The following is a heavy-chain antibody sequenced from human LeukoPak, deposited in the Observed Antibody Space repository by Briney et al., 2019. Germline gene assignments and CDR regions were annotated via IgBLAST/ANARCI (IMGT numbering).Heavy chain of an antibody. CDR3: ATDRDGSSWYVLYY. D-gene: IGHD6-13*01. CDR2: ISYDGSNK. Sequence: GGSLRLSCAASGFSFSSYGMHWVRQAPGKGLEWVAVISYDGSNKYYADSVKGRFTISRDNSKNTLSLQMNSLRAEDTAVYYCATDRDGSSWYVLYYWGQGTLVTVSS. CDR1: GFSFSSYG. J-gene: IGHJ4*02. V-gene: IGHV3-30*03.